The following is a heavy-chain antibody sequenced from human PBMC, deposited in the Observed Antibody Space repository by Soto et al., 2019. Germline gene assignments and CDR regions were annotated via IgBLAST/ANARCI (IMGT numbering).Heavy chain of an antibody. D-gene: IGHD2-2*01. CDR3: ARKVLGSTSRPDWWYFDL. V-gene: IGHV3-23*01. CDR1: GFTFINYA. Sequence: EVQLLESGGGLVQPGGSLRLSCVGSGFTFINYAMNWVRQTPGKGLEGVSTISGGGDRAFDAETVKGRFTISRDNSKNTVNLQMNSLRADDTAVYYCARKVLGSTSRPDWWYFDLWGRGTLVTVSS. CDR2: ISGGGDRA. J-gene: IGHJ2*01.